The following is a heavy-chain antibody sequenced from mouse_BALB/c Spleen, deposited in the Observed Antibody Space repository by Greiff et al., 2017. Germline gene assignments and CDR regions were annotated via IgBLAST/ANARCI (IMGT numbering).Heavy chain of an antibody. D-gene: IGHD2-3*01. CDR2: ISYSGST. CDR3: ASGGYYAFDY. CDR1: GYSITSDYA. Sequence: EVKLMESGPGLVKPSQSLSLTCTVTGYSITSDYAWNWIRQFPGNKLEWMGYISYSGSTSYNPSLKSRISITRDTSKNQFFLQLNSVTTEDTATYYCASGGYYAFDYWGQGTTLTVSS. V-gene: IGHV3-2*02. J-gene: IGHJ2*01.